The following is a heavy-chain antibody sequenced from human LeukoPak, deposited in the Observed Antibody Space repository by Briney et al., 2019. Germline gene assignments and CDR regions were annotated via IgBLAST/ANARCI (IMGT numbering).Heavy chain of an antibody. CDR3: AGIAVAGSDAFDI. CDR1: GFTFSSYS. Sequence: GGSLRLSCAASGFTFSSYSMNWVRQAPGKGLEWVSSISTGSSYIYYADSVKGRFTISRDNAKNSLYLQMNSLRAEDTAVYYCAGIAVAGSDAFDIWGQGTMVTVSS. D-gene: IGHD6-19*01. J-gene: IGHJ3*02. V-gene: IGHV3-21*01. CDR2: ISTGSSYI.